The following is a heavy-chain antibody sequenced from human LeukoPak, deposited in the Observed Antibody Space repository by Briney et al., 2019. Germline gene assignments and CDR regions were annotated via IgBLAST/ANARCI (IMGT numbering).Heavy chain of an antibody. Sequence: PGGTLRLSCAASGFTFTSYSITWARHAPGKGLDWLSSISSSISYIYYADSVKGRFTFSRDNAKNSLYLLMNSLRAEDTAVYYCARGGPWELPLDYWGQGTLVTVSS. V-gene: IGHV3-21*01. CDR1: GFTFTSYS. CDR2: ISSSISYI. D-gene: IGHD1-26*01. J-gene: IGHJ4*02. CDR3: ARGGPWELPLDY.